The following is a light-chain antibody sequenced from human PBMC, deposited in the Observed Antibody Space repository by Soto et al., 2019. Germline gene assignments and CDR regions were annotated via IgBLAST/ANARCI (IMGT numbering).Light chain of an antibody. V-gene: IGKV1-13*02. CDR1: QGIDTY. J-gene: IGKJ1*01. Sequence: AIQLTQSPSSLSASVGDRVTITCRTSQGIDTYLAWYQQKPGKAPKLLIYDASSLESGVPSRFSGSGSGTEFTLTITSLQPDDFATYYCQQYNSYPWTFGQGTKVDIK. CDR3: QQYNSYPWT. CDR2: DAS.